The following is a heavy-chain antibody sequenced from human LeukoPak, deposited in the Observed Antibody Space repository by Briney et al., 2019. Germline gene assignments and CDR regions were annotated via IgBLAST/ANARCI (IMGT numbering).Heavy chain of an antibody. D-gene: IGHD3-16*02. V-gene: IGHV4-59*01. Sequence: SETLSLTCTCSGGSISGYVWNGVRQPPGKGLEYIGYLNSNGGTNKNPSLQSRVTMSIDTSKNLFPLRLTSVTAAGTAIYYCGRLMYCGEVSIDIWGRGTLVTVSS. CDR1: GGSISGYV. CDR2: LNSNGGT. CDR3: GRLMYCGEVSIDI. J-gene: IGHJ5*02.